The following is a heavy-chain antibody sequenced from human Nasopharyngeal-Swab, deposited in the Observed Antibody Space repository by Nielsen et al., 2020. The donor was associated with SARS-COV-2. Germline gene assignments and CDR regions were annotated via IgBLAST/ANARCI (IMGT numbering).Heavy chain of an antibody. Sequence: SLKISCAASGFTFSSYAMHWVRQAPGKGLEWVAVISYDGSNKYYADSVKGRFTISRDNSKNTLYLQMNSLRAEDTAVYYCARGETRRDGYKNLYYYYYGMDVWGQGTTVTVSS. J-gene: IGHJ6*02. V-gene: IGHV3-30*04. D-gene: IGHD5-24*01. CDR3: ARGETRRDGYKNLYYYYYGMDV. CDR1: GFTFSSYA. CDR2: ISYDGSNK.